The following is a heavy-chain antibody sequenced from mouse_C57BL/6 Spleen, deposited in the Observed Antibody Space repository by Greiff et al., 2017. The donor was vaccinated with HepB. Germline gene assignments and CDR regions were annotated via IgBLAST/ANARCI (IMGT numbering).Heavy chain of an antibody. Sequence: QVQLQQSGPGLVQPSQSLSITCTVSGFSLTSYGVHWVRQSPGKGLEWLGVIWSGGSTDYNAAFISRLSISKDNSKSQVFFKMNSLQADDTAIYYCARGDDYEDYAMDYWGQGTSVTVSS. D-gene: IGHD2-4*01. CDR3: ARGDDYEDYAMDY. J-gene: IGHJ4*01. CDR1: GFSLTSYG. V-gene: IGHV2-2*01. CDR2: IWSGGST.